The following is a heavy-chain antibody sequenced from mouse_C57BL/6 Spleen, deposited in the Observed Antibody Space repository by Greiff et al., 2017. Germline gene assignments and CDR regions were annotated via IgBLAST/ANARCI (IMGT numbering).Heavy chain of an antibody. CDR2: IYPSDSET. CDR1: GYTFTSYW. V-gene: IGHV1-61*01. J-gene: IGHJ2*01. Sequence: QVQLQQPGAELVRPGSSVKLSCKASGYTFTSYWMDWVKQRPGQGLEWIGNIYPSDSETHYNQKFKDKATLTVDKSSSTAYMQLSSLTSEDSAVYYCARTMVTAYFDYWGQGTTLTVSS. CDR3: ARTMVTAYFDY. D-gene: IGHD2-2*01.